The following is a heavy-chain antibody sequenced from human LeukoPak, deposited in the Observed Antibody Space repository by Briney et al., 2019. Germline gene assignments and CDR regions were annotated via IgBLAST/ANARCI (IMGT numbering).Heavy chain of an antibody. D-gene: IGHD2-2*01. CDR3: ARYCSSTSCYGYYYGVDV. CDR1: GYTFTSYY. Sequence: ASVKVSCKASGYTFTSYYMHWVRQAPGQGLEWMGIINPSGGSTSYAQKFQGRVTMTRDTSTSTVYMELSSLRSEDTAVYYCARYCSSTSCYGYYYGVDVWGKGTTVTVSS. J-gene: IGHJ6*04. CDR2: INPSGGST. V-gene: IGHV1-46*01.